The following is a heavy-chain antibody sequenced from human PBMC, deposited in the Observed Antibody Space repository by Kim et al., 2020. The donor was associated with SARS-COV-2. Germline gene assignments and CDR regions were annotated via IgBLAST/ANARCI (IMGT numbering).Heavy chain of an antibody. CDR2: FDSNERT. CDR1: GASIGGYY. Sequence: SETLSLTCTVSGASIGGYYWNWIRRSPGKGLEWIGHFDSNERTAYNSSLESRVTISIDTSKNHVSLQLTSVTAADTAVYYCARRRGLFGEGELDYWGQGILVTVS. J-gene: IGHJ4*02. D-gene: IGHD3-10*01. V-gene: IGHV4-59*01. CDR3: ARRRGLFGEGELDY.